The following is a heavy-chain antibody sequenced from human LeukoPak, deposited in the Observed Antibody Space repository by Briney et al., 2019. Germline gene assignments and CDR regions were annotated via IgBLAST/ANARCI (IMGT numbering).Heavy chain of an antibody. J-gene: IGHJ3*02. CDR2: IYYSGST. CDR1: GGSISSYY. CDR3: ARPYEGGAFDI. D-gene: IGHD2-21*01. V-gene: IGHV4-59*01. Sequence: SETLSLTCTVSGGSISSYYWSWIRQPPGKGLEWIGYIYYSGSTNYNPSLKSGVTISVDTSKNQVSLKLSSVTDADTAVYYCARPYEGGAFDIWGQGTMVTVSS.